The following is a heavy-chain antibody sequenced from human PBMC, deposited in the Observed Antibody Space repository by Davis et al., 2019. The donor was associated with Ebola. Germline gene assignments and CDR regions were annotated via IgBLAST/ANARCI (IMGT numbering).Heavy chain of an antibody. V-gene: IGHV3-15*07. CDR3: TTARYSESYRIDF. CDR1: GFTFSNAW. CDR2: IKSNTDGGTT. J-gene: IGHJ4*02. D-gene: IGHD1-26*01. Sequence: PGGSLRLSCAASGFTFSNAWMNWVRQAPGKGLEWVGRIKSNTDGGTTDYAAPVKGRFTISRDDSKNTLYLQMNSLKTEDTAVYYCTTARYSESYRIDFWGQGTLVTVSS.